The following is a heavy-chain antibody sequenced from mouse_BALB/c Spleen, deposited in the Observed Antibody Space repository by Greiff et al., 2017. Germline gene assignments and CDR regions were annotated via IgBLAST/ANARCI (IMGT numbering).Heavy chain of an antibody. V-gene: IGHV1S56*01. CDR2: IYPGNVNT. D-gene: IGHD1-1*01. CDR3: ARCPYYYDAMDY. Sequence: VQLQESGPELVKPGASVRISCKASGYTFTSYYIHWVKQRPGQGLEWIGWIYPGNVNTKYNEKFKGKATLTADKSSSTAYMQLSSLTSEDSAVYFCARCPYYYDAMDYWGQGTSVTVSS. J-gene: IGHJ4*01. CDR1: GYTFTSYY.